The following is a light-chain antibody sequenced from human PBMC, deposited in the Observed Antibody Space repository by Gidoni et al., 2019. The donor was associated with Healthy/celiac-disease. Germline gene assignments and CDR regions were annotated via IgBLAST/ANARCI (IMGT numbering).Light chain of an antibody. V-gene: IGKV3-15*01. Sequence: EIVMTQSPATLSVSPGERATLSCRASQSVSSNLAWYQQKPGQAPRLLIYGASTRATGIPARCSGSGSGTEFTLTISSLQSEDFAVYYCQQYNNWPQKTFGQGTKVEIK. CDR3: QQYNNWPQKT. CDR2: GAS. J-gene: IGKJ1*01. CDR1: QSVSSN.